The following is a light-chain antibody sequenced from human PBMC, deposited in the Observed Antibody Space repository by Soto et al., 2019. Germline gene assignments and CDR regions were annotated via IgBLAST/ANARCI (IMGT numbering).Light chain of an antibody. J-gene: IGKJ1*01. CDR1: QSTTNNY. V-gene: IGKV3-20*01. CDR3: QQYNSYWT. CDR2: GAS. Sequence: EIVLTQSPGTLSLSPGERATLSCRTSQSTTNNYLAWYQQKPGQALRLLIYGASSRATGIPDRFSGSGSGTDFTLTISSLQPDDFATYYCQQYNSYWTFGQGTKV.